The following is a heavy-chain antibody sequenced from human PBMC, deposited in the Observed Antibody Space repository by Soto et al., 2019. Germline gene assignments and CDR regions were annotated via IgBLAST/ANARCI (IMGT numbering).Heavy chain of an antibody. Sequence: QVQLVQSGAEVKKPGSSVKVSCKASGGTFSSYTISWVRHAPGQGLEWMGRIIPILGIANYAQKFQGRVTITADKSTSTAYMELSSLRSEDTAVYYCAREGQLVPQFDYWGQGTLVTVSS. CDR1: GGTFSSYT. V-gene: IGHV1-69*08. J-gene: IGHJ4*02. CDR2: IIPILGIA. D-gene: IGHD6-6*01. CDR3: AREGQLVPQFDY.